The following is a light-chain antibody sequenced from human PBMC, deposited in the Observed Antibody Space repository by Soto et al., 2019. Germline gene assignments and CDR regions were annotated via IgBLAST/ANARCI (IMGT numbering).Light chain of an antibody. CDR1: QSVSSS. CDR2: GAS. V-gene: IGKV3-15*01. CDR3: QQYNNWPPYT. J-gene: IGKJ2*01. Sequence: EIVMTQSPGTLSVSPGERATLSCRASQSVSSSLAWYQQRPGQAPRLLIYGASTRATGVPARFSGSGSGTVFTLTITSLQSEDFAVYYCQQYNNWPPYTFGQGTKLQSK.